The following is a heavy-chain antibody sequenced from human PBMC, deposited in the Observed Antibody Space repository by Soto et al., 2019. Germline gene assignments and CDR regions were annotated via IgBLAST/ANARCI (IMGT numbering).Heavy chain of an antibody. Sequence: QVQLVQSGAEVRKPGASVKVSCKASGYTFNRHYIQWVRQAPGQGLEWMGMIDPSGGDTNYAKKFQGRVTLTRDTSTSTVYMELSSLRSEDTAGYYCAKRRGVGLTRSSFDYWGPGTLVIVSS. CDR1: GYTFNRHY. CDR2: IDPSGGDT. V-gene: IGHV1-46*02. D-gene: IGHD1-26*01. J-gene: IGHJ4*02. CDR3: AKRRGVGLTRSSFDY.